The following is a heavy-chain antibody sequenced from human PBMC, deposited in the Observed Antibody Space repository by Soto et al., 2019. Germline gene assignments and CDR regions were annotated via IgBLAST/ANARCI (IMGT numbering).Heavy chain of an antibody. CDR3: AKSMVRGVMIDY. Sequence: PGGSLRLSCAASGFTFSSYGMHWVRQAPGKGLEWVAVISYDGSNKYYADSVKGRFTISRDNSKNTLYLQMNSLRAEDTAVYYCAKSMVRGVMIDYWGQGTLVTVSS. V-gene: IGHV3-30*18. J-gene: IGHJ4*02. CDR2: ISYDGSNK. CDR1: GFTFSSYG. D-gene: IGHD3-10*01.